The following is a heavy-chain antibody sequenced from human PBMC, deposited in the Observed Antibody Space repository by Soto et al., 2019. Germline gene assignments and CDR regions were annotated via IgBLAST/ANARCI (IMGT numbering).Heavy chain of an antibody. V-gene: IGHV4-30-2*01. CDR3: ARGMTTVTTFDY. Sequence: GYIYHSGSTYYNPSLKSRVTISVDRSKNQFSLKLSSVTAADTAVYYCARGMTTVTTFDYWGQGTLVTVSS. J-gene: IGHJ4*02. CDR2: IYHSGST. D-gene: IGHD4-17*01.